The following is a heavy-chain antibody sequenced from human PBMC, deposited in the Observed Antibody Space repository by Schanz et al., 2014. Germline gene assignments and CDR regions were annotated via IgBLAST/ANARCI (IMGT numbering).Heavy chain of an antibody. CDR1: GGTFSSYT. CDR2: IIPILGIA. Sequence: QVQLVQSGAEVKKPGSSVKVSCKASGGTFSSYTITWVRQAPGQGLEWMGRIIPILGIANYAQKFQCRVTITADRSTSTAYMELSSLRSEDTAVYYCARGYGDSPTDFWGQGTLVTVSS. D-gene: IGHD4-17*01. V-gene: IGHV1-69*02. J-gene: IGHJ4*02. CDR3: ARGYGDSPTDF.